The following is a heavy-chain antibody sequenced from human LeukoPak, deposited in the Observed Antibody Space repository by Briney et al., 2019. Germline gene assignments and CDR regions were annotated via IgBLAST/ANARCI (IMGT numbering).Heavy chain of an antibody. J-gene: IGHJ6*02. CDR2: MNPNSGNT. CDR3: ARGTEIMVRGVIIPYYYYGMDV. CDR1: GYTFTSYD. V-gene: IGHV1-8*01. D-gene: IGHD3-10*01. Sequence: PEASVKVSCKASGYTFTSYDINWVRQATGQGLEWMGWMNPNSGNTGCAQKFQGRVTMTRNTSISTAYMELSSLRSEDTAVYYCARGTEIMVRGVIIPYYYYGMDVWGQGTTVTVSS.